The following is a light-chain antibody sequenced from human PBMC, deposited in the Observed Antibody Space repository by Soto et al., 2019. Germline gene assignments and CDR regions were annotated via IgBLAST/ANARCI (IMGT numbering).Light chain of an antibody. J-gene: IGKJ4*01. CDR3: QQRSNWPPT. CDR2: DAS. V-gene: IGKV3-11*01. CDR1: QSVSSY. Sequence: EIVLRQSPATLSLSPGERATLSCRASQSVSSYLAWYQQKPGQAPRLLIYDASNRATGIPARFSGSGSGTDFTLTISSLEPEDFAVYYCQQRSNWPPTFGGGTKVEIK.